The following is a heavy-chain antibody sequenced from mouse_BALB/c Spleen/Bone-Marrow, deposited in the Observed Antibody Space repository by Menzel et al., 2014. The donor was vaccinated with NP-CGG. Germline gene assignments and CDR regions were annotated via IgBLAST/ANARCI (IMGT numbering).Heavy chain of an antibody. CDR2: ISSGGSNT. CDR3: AGHQRYYAMDY. CDR1: GFTFSSYG. Sequence: EVKLVESGGDLVKPGGSLKLSCAASGFTFSSYGMSWGRQTPDKRLEWVATISSGGSNTYYPDSVKGRFTISRDNAKNTLYLQMNSLKSEDTAMDYCAGHQRYYAMDYWGQGTSVTVSS. J-gene: IGHJ4*01. V-gene: IGHV5-6*02.